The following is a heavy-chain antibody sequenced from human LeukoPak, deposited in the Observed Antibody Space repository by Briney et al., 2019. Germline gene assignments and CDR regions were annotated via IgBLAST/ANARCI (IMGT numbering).Heavy chain of an antibody. Sequence: SQTLSLTYAISGDSVSSNSVTWNWIRQSPSRGLEWLGRTYYRSTWYNDYAVSVRGRITVNPDTSKNQFSLHLNSVTPEDTAVYYRSRRLTQYHRFDPWGQGILVTVSS. CDR3: SRRLTQYHRFDP. CDR1: GDSVSSNSVT. CDR2: TYYRSTWYN. V-gene: IGHV6-1*01. D-gene: IGHD2-2*01. J-gene: IGHJ5*02.